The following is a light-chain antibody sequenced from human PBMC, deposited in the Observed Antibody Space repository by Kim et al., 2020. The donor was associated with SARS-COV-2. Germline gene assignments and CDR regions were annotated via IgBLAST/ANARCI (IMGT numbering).Light chain of an antibody. J-gene: IGLJ2*01. CDR3: SSFAGSYTV. Sequence: PRQSVTICCTGTTNDVGGYNYVSWYQQHPGEAPKLMIYDVSHRPSGVPDRFSGSKSGNTASPTISGLAPEDAADYYCSSFAGSYTVFGGGTQLTVL. V-gene: IGLV2-11*03. CDR1: TNDVGGYNY. CDR2: DVS.